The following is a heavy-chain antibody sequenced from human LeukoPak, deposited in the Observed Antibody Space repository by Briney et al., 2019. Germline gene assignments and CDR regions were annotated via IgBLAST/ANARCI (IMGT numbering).Heavy chain of an antibody. CDR2: INPSGGST. CDR3: ARDLMTMWLVDGFDY. V-gene: IGHV1-46*01. Sequence: ASVKVSCKASGYTFTSYYMHWVRQAPGQGLEWMGIINPSGGSTSYAQKLQGRATMTTDTSTSTAYMELRSLRSDDTAVYYCARDLMTMWLVDGFDYWGQGTLVTVSS. J-gene: IGHJ4*02. D-gene: IGHD6-19*01. CDR1: GYTFTSYY.